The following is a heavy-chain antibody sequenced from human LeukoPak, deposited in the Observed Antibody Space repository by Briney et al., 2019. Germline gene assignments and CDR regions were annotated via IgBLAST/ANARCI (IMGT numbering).Heavy chain of an antibody. D-gene: IGHD3-10*01. Sequence: PSETLSLTCAVYGGSFSGYYWSWIRQPPGKGQEWIGEINHSGSTNYNPSLKSRVTISVDTSKNQFSLKLSSVTAADTAVYYCATPGGSGSYTHWFDPWGQGTLVTVSS. CDR1: GGSFSGYY. CDR2: INHSGST. V-gene: IGHV4-34*01. J-gene: IGHJ5*02. CDR3: ATPGGSGSYTHWFDP.